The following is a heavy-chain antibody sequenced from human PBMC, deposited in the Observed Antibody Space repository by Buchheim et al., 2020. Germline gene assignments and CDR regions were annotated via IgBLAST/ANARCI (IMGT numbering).Heavy chain of an antibody. Sequence: EVQLLQSGGGLVQPGGSLRLSCAASEFTFSSFAMTWVRQAPGKGLEWVASISGSGVITYYVDSVKGRFTISRDHSKNTLHLQMDSLRVDDTAMYYCAKEGPGGGWYNFIHWGQGTL. CDR1: EFTFSSFA. CDR3: AKEGPGGGWYNFIH. V-gene: IGHV3-23*01. D-gene: IGHD6-19*01. J-gene: IGHJ4*02. CDR2: ISGSGVIT.